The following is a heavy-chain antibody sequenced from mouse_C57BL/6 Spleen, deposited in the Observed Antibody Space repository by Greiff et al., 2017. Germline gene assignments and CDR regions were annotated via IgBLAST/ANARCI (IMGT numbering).Heavy chain of an antibody. Sequence: QVQLQQSGAELVRPGTSVKVSCKASGYAFTNYLIEWVEQRPGQGLEWIGVINPGSGGTNYNEKFKGKATLTADKSSSTAYMQLSSLTSEDSAVYFCARSVRAMDYWGQGTSVTVSS. CDR2: INPGSGGT. V-gene: IGHV1-54*01. CDR3: ARSVRAMDY. CDR1: GYAFTNYL. J-gene: IGHJ4*01.